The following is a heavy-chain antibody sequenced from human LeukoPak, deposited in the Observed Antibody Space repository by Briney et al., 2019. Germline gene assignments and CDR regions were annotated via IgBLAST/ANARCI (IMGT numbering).Heavy chain of an antibody. J-gene: IGHJ4*02. CDR3: AREGNLINASDY. D-gene: IGHD2-8*01. Sequence: SETLSLTCAVYGGSFSGYYWSWIRQPPGKGLEWIGEINHSGSTNYNPSLKSRVTISVDTSKNQFSLKLSSVTAADTVVYYCAREGNLINASDYWGQGTLVTVSS. CDR2: INHSGST. CDR1: GGSFSGYY. V-gene: IGHV4-34*01.